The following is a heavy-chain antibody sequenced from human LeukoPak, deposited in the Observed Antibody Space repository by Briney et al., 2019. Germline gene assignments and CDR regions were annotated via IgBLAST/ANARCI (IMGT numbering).Heavy chain of an antibody. CDR2: ISGSGGST. D-gene: IGHD6-19*01. CDR3: TKKYSSGWCFDY. J-gene: IGHJ4*02. CDR1: GFTFSSYA. Sequence: GGSLRLSCAASGFTFSSYAMSWVRQAPGKGLEWVSAISGSGGSTYYADSVKGRFTISRDNSKNTLYLQMNSLRAEDTAVYYCTKKYSSGWCFDYWGQGTLVTVSS. V-gene: IGHV3-23*01.